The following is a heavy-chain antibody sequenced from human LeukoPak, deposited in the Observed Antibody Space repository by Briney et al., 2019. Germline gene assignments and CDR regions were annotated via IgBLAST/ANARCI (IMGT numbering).Heavy chain of an antibody. CDR1: GFTFSDYY. D-gene: IGHD6-13*01. CDR2: ISPSSSST. J-gene: IGHJ4*02. V-gene: IGHV3-11*03. Sequence: KAGGSLRLSCAASGFTFSDYYMSWIRQAPGKGLEWVSYISPSSSSTTYADSVQGRFTISRDNAKNSLYLQMNSLRAEDTAVYYCASVGTIVAAGSPDFWGQRTLVTVSS. CDR3: ASVGTIVAAGSPDF.